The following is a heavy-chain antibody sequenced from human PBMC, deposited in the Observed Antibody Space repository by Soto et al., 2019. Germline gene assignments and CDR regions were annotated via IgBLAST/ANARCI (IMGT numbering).Heavy chain of an antibody. D-gene: IGHD3-10*01. J-gene: IGHJ5*02. CDR3: ARGYGSASYWFDH. CDR1: GDSVSSGTDS. CDR2: IFHSGNT. V-gene: IGHV4-30-2*01. Sequence: SETLSLTCAVSGDSVSSGTDSWSWIRQPPGKGPEWIGYIFHSGNTNYNPSLRSRVTMSLDRSKNQISLNLTSVTAADTAVYYCARGYGSASYWFDHWGQGTLVTVSS.